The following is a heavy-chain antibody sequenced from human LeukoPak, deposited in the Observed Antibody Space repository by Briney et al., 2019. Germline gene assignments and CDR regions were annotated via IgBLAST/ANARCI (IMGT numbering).Heavy chain of an antibody. CDR2: IYMSGST. CDR3: ARGRLAGPYYDFWSGEDY. D-gene: IGHD3-3*01. Sequence: SETLSLTCTVSGGSISSYYWSWVRQPAGKGLEWIGRIYMSGSTDYNPSFKSRVTMSVDTSKNQLSLKLRSVTAAGTAVYYCARGRLAGPYYDFWSGEDYWGQGTLVTVSS. J-gene: IGHJ4*02. V-gene: IGHV4-4*07. CDR1: GGSISSYY.